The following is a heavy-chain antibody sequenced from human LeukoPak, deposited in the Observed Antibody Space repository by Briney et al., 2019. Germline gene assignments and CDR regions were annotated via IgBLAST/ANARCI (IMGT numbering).Heavy chain of an antibody. CDR3: ARAGYSSSWYWFDP. D-gene: IGHD6-13*01. CDR1: GGSISSYY. CDR2: IYYSGST. J-gene: IGHJ5*02. V-gene: IGHV4-59*01. Sequence: SETLSLTCTVSGGSISSYYWSWIRQPPGKGLEWIGYIYYSGSTNYNPSLKSRVTISVDTSKNQFSLKLSSVTAADTAVYYCARAGYSSSWYWFDPWGQGTLVTVSS.